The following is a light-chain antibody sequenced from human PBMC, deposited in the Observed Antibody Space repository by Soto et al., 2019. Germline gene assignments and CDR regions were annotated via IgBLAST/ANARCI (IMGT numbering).Light chain of an antibody. V-gene: IGLV1-40*01. Sequence: QSVLTQPPSVSGAPGQRVTISCTGSSSNIGAGYDVHWYQQFPGTTPKFLIYGNTNRPSGVPDRFSASKSGTSASLDITGLQAEDEADYFCQSYDSSLTVVFGGGTKVTVL. CDR1: SSNIGAGYD. J-gene: IGLJ2*01. CDR3: QSYDSSLTVV. CDR2: GNT.